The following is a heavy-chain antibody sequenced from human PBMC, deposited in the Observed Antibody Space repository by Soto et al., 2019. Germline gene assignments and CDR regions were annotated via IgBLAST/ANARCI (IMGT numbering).Heavy chain of an antibody. CDR3: ARDKRDLRFLEWSYYFDY. V-gene: IGHV3-23*01. CDR2: ISGGGGGT. D-gene: IGHD3-3*01. Sequence: PGGSLRLSCAASGFTFSNYAMTWVRQAPGKGLEWVAAISGGGGGTYYADPVKGRFTISRDNPKNTLHLQMNSLRAEDTAVYYCARDKRDLRFLEWSYYFDYWGQGTLVTVSS. J-gene: IGHJ4*02. CDR1: GFTFSNYA.